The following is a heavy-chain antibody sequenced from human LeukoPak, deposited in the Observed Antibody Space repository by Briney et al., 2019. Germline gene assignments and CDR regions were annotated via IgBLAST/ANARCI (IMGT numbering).Heavy chain of an antibody. V-gene: IGHV3-23*01. CDR3: AKAPVTTCSGAYCYPFDY. Sequence: GGSLRLSCAASGFTFSSYAMSWVRQAPGKGLEWVSAISGGGGSTYYADSLKGRFTISRDNSKNTLYLQMNSLRAGDAAVYYCAKAPVTTCSGAYCYPFDYWSQGTLVTVSS. J-gene: IGHJ4*02. CDR2: ISGGGGST. D-gene: IGHD2-15*01. CDR1: GFTFSSYA.